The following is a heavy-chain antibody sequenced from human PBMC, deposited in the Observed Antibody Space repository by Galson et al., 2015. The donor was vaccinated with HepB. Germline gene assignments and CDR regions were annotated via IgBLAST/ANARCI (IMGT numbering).Heavy chain of an antibody. CDR1: GDSISNYY. D-gene: IGHD2-2*01. J-gene: IGHJ6*03. CDR3: ARVLEGVTRRRYCSSSGCQAKYYYMDV. CDR2: TYYSGST. V-gene: IGHV4-59*08. Sequence: TLSLTCSVSGDSISNYYWSWIRQPPGGGLEWIGYTYYSGSTNYNSSLKNRVTILVDPSKNEVSLQLTSVTAADTAVYYCARVLEGVTRRRYCSSSGCQAKYYYMDVWGKGTTVTVSS.